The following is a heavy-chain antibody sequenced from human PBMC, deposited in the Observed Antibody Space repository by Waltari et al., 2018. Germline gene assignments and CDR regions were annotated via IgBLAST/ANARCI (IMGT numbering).Heavy chain of an antibody. J-gene: IGHJ4*02. Sequence: EVQLVESGGGLVQPGGSLRLSCAASGFTFSSHWMRWVSQAPGKGLEWLANIKQDGSEKYYVDSVKGRFTISRDNAKNSLYLQMNSLRAEDTAVYYCALRPSGHGFDYWGQGTLVTVSS. V-gene: IGHV3-7*01. CDR3: ALRPSGHGFDY. D-gene: IGHD6-6*01. CDR1: GFTFSSHW. CDR2: IKQDGSEK.